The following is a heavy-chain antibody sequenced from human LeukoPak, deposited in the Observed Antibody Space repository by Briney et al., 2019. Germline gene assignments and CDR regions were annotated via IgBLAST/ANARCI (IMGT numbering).Heavy chain of an antibody. Sequence: SETLSLTCTVSGGSISSYYWSWIRQPPGKGLEWIGYIYYSGSTNYNPSLKSRVTISVDTSKNQFSLKLSSVNAPDTAVYYCARELTTLGSYFDYWGQGTLVTVSS. CDR3: ARELTTLGSYFDY. CDR1: GGSISSYY. D-gene: IGHD1-26*01. CDR2: IYYSGST. V-gene: IGHV4-59*01. J-gene: IGHJ4*02.